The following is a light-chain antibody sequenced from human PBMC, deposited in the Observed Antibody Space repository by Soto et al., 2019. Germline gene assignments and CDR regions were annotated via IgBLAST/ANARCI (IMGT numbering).Light chain of an antibody. J-gene: IGKJ1*01. CDR2: DAS. V-gene: IGKV3D-15*01. CDR3: QQYNNWPGT. Sequence: EIVLTQSPATLSLSPEERATLSCSASQSASSYLDWYQQKPGQATRLLIYDASNRATRIQARFSGSWSGTEFTLTISSLQSEDFAVYYCQQYNNWPGTFGQGNKV. CDR1: QSASSY.